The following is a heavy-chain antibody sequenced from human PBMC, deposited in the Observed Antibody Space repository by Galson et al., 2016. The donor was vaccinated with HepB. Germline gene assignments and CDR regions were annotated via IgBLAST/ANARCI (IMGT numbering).Heavy chain of an antibody. CDR2: IKSKTDGGTT. V-gene: IGHV3-15*07. CDR3: STYTYAFWSDYFDY. CDR1: GFTFSNAW. J-gene: IGHJ4*02. D-gene: IGHD3-3*01. Sequence: SLRLSCAASGFTFSNAWINWVRQAPGKGLEWVGRIKSKTDGGTTDYAAPVKGRFTISRDDSKNTLYLQMNSLKTEDTAVYYCSTYTYAFWSDYFDYWGQGTLVTVSS.